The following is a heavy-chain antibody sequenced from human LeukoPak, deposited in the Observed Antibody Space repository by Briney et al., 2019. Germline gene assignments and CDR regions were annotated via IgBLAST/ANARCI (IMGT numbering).Heavy chain of an antibody. Sequence: PWASVTVSCKVSGYTLTELSMHWVRQAPGKGLEWMGGFDPEDGETIYAQKFQGRVTMTEDTSTDTAYMELSSLRSEDTAVYYCATVGGATDTPFAYWGQETLVTVSS. J-gene: IGHJ4*02. CDR2: FDPEDGET. V-gene: IGHV1-24*01. CDR1: GYTLTELS. D-gene: IGHD1-26*01. CDR3: ATVGGATDTPFAY.